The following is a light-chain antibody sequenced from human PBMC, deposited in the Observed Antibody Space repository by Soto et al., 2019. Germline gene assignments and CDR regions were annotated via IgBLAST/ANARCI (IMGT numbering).Light chain of an antibody. V-gene: IGKV1-5*03. J-gene: IGKJ1*01. CDR1: QNITIW. CDR2: RAT. Sequence: DIQMTQSPSTLSASVGDRVTMSCRASQNITIWLAWYQQKPGKAPKLLIYRATSLHSGVPSRFRGSGSGTDFTLTIDNLQPDDFATYYCQQFHYYRTFGQGTK. CDR3: QQFHYYRT.